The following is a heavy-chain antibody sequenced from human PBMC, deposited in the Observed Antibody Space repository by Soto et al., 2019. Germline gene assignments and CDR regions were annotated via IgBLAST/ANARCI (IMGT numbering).Heavy chain of an antibody. Sequence: PSETLSLTCTVSGGSISSSSYYWGWIRQPPGKGLEWIGSIYYSGSTYYNPSLKSRVTISVDTSKNQFSLKLSSVTAAGTAVYYCARHPPESGPYYYYGMDFWGQGSTVTVSS. CDR2: IYYSGST. J-gene: IGHJ6*02. CDR1: GGSISSSSYY. V-gene: IGHV4-39*01. D-gene: IGHD6-25*01. CDR3: ARHPPESGPYYYYGMDF.